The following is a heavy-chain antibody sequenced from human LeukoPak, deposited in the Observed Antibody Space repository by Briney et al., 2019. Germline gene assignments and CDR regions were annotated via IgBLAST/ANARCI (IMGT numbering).Heavy chain of an antibody. CDR1: GGSISSGDSF. D-gene: IGHD4-23*01. Sequence: SQTLSLTCTVSGGSISSGDSFWSCIRQPPGRGLECIGYIYYIGNTYCNPSLKSRITISVDTSKNQFSLKLSSVTAADTAVYYCARVPDADYGDNSGGYWGQGTLVTVSS. V-gene: IGHV4-30-4*01. J-gene: IGHJ4*02. CDR2: IYYIGNT. CDR3: ARVPDADYGDNSGGY.